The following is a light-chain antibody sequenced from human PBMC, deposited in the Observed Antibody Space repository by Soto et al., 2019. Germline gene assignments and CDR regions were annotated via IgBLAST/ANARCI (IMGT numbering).Light chain of an antibody. CDR2: NNN. CDR3: AAWDDSLSGPV. J-gene: IGLJ3*02. CDR1: RASIGSNT. V-gene: IGLV1-44*01. Sequence: QSVLTQPPSASGTPGQRVIISCSGSRASIGSNTVTWYQHLPGAAPKLLVYNNNQRPSGVPDRFSGSKSDTSASLAISGLQFEDEAVYYCAAWDDSLSGPVLGGGTKLTVL.